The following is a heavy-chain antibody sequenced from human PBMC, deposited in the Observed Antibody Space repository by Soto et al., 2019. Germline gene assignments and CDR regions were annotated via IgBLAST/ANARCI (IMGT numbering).Heavy chain of an antibody. J-gene: IGHJ3*02. CDR2: ISYDGSNQ. D-gene: IGHD3-10*01. CDR3: GKAWSGSRGAFDM. CDR1: GFIFSTYG. V-gene: IGHV3-30*18. Sequence: QVQLVESGGGVVQPGRSLRLSCAASGFIFSTYGMHWVRQAPGKGLEWVAVISYDGSNQDYEDSVKGRFTISRDNSKSTLYLQMNSLRVEGTAVYYCGKAWSGSRGAFDMWGQGSMVTVS.